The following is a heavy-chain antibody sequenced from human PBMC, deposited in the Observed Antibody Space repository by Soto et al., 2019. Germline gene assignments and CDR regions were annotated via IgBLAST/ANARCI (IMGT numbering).Heavy chain of an antibody. CDR3: ARILRDSQGWYHHDF. D-gene: IGHD6-19*01. CDR1: GGSIETFY. J-gene: IGHJ4*02. V-gene: IGHV4-59*01. CDR2: ISNSGST. Sequence: QVQLQESGPGLVKPSETPSLTCTVSGGSIETFYWSWIRQPPGKGLEWIGYISNSGSTNYNPSLESRVTVSVDTAKNEFSLKLNSVTAADTATYYCARILRDSQGWYHHDFWGQGTLVTVAS.